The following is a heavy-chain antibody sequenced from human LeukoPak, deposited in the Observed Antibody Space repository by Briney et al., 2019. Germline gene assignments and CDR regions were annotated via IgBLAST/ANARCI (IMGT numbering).Heavy chain of an antibody. V-gene: IGHV3-23*01. CDR1: GYTFSSYA. CDR3: AKYAGGLVS. Sequence: GGSLTLSCADSGYTFSSYAMSWVRQAPGKGLEWVSAISGGGGSTYYADSVKGRFTISRDNPKDTLYLQINSLRAEDTAVYYCAKYAGGLVSWGQGTLVTVSS. CDR2: ISGGGGST. D-gene: IGHD2-21*01. J-gene: IGHJ5*02.